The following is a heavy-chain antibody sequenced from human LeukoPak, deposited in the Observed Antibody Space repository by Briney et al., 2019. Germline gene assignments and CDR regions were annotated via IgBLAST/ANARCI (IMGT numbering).Heavy chain of an antibody. CDR1: GGSISGYY. CDR3: ARGLGSGDSCYAS. V-gene: IGHV4-59*01. Sequence: PSETLSLTCTVSGGSISGYYWSWIRQPPGKGLEWIGYIYYSGSTSYNPSLKSRVTISVDTSKNQFSLRLSSVTAADTAVYYWARGLGSGDSCYASWGQGALVTVSS. D-gene: IGHD2-15*01. J-gene: IGHJ4*02. CDR2: IYYSGST.